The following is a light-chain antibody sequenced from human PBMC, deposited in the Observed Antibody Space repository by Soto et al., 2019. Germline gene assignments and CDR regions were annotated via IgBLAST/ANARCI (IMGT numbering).Light chain of an antibody. V-gene: IGKV1-39*01. CDR1: QNINSY. Sequence: DIQMTQSPSSLSTSVGDRVTITCRASQNINSYLNWYQQKPGKAPKLLIYAASSLQSGVPSNFSGSGSGTDFTLTISSLQPEDFATYYCQQSYSTPFTFGPGTKVEIK. J-gene: IGKJ3*01. CDR2: AAS. CDR3: QQSYSTPFT.